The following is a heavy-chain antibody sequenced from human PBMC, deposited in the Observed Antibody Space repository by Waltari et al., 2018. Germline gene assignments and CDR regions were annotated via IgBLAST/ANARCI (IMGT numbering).Heavy chain of an antibody. D-gene: IGHD5-12*01. J-gene: IGHJ3*01. CDR1: GGSITSSRHY. Sequence: QLQLQASGPGLVKPSETLSLTCSVSGGSITSSRHYWGWIRQPPGQGLEWIGTISYAGATYSSPSLNSRVTVSRDTPKNQLSLTLGSVTASDTAVYYCATYIGASVGTAAFDVWGQGAMVTVSS. CDR2: ISYAGAT. V-gene: IGHV4-39*01. CDR3: ATYIGASVGTAAFDV.